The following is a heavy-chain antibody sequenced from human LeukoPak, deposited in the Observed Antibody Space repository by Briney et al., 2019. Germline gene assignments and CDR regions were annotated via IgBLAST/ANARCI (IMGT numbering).Heavy chain of an antibody. J-gene: IGHJ5*02. CDR3: ARDPLGPYSSSPRGWFDP. CDR2: ISGSGGST. CDR1: GFTFSSYA. V-gene: IGHV3-23*01. D-gene: IGHD6-6*01. Sequence: GGSLRLSCAASGFTFSSYAMSWVRQAPGKGLEWVSAISGSGGSTYYADSVKGRFTISRDNSKNTLYLQMNSLRAEDTAVYYCARDPLGPYSSSPRGWFDPWGQGTLVTVSS.